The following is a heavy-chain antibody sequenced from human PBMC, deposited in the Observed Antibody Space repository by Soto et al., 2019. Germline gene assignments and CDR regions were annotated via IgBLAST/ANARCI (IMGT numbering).Heavy chain of an antibody. Sequence: QVQLVESGGGVVQPGRSLRLSCAASGFTFSTYGIHWVRQAPGKGLEWVAVIWHDGSNKYYADCVKGRFTISRDNSKRTLYLQRDSLRAEDTAVYYCARAVGPYDYWGQGTLVTVSS. CDR2: IWHDGSNK. D-gene: IGHD1-26*01. J-gene: IGHJ4*02. CDR3: ARAVGPYDY. CDR1: GFTFSTYG. V-gene: IGHV3-33*01.